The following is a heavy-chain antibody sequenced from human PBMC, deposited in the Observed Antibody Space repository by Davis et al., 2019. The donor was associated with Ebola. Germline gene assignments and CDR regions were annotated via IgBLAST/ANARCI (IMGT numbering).Heavy chain of an antibody. J-gene: IGHJ4*02. CDR1: GGTFSSYA. CDR2: IIPIFGTA. Sequence: SVKVSCKASGGTFSSYAISWVRQAPGQGLEWMGGIIPIFGTANYAQKFQGRVTITADKSTSTAYMELSSLRSEDTAVYYCARDRSLGYISHFDYWGQGTLVTVSS. D-gene: IGHD5-24*01. CDR3: ARDRSLGYISHFDY. V-gene: IGHV1-69*06.